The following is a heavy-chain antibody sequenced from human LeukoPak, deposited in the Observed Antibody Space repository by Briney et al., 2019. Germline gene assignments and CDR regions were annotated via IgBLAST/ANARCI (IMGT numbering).Heavy chain of an antibody. CDR1: GFTFSSYA. Sequence: GGSLRLSCAASGFTFSSYAMTWVRRAPGKGLEWVSAISGSGFTTYHSDSMKGRFTISRDNSRNTLYLQMSSLGAEDTAVYYCAKYVGAMIVVPYFDNWGQGTLVTVSS. CDR2: ISGSGFTT. D-gene: IGHD3-22*01. CDR3: AKYVGAMIVVPYFDN. J-gene: IGHJ4*02. V-gene: IGHV3-23*01.